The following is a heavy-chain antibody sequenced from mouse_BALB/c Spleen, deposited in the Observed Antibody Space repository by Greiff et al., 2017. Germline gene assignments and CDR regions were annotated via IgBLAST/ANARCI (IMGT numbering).Heavy chain of an antibody. CDR1: GYTFTDYA. CDR2: ISTYYGNT. J-gene: IGHJ4*01. V-gene: IGHV1-67*01. D-gene: IGHD3-2*01. CDR3: AGTARARGFYAMDY. Sequence: VQLQQSGPELVRPGVSVKISCKGSGYTFTDYAMHWVKQSHAKSLEWIGVISTYYGNTNYNQKFKGKATMTVDKSSSTAYMELARLTSEDSAIYYCAGTARARGFYAMDYWGQGTSVTVSS.